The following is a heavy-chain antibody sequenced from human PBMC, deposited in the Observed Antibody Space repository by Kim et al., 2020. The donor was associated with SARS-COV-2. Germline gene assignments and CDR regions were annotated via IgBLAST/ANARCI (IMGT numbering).Heavy chain of an antibody. Sequence: DSVKGRFTISRDNAKNSLFLQMNTLRAEDTAVYYCARGGVGATTGVSFDYWGQGTLVTVSS. V-gene: IGHV3-11*05. D-gene: IGHD1-26*01. J-gene: IGHJ4*02. CDR3: ARGGVGATTGVSFDY.